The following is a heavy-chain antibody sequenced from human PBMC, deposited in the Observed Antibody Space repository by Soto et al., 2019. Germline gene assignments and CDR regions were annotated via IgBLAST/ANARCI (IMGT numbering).Heavy chain of an antibody. CDR1: GFTFNGAW. D-gene: IGHD3-16*01. J-gene: IGHJ4*02. Sequence: PGGSLRLSCTASGFTFNGAWMNWVRQAPGKGLEWVGRVKSKVDGGSIDYSAPVRGRFTISRDDSRGTVDLQMNSLSAEDSAMYYCSADLPDWGAYAFDYWGQGTLVTVSS. V-gene: IGHV3-15*07. CDR3: SADLPDWGAYAFDY. CDR2: VKSKVDGGSI.